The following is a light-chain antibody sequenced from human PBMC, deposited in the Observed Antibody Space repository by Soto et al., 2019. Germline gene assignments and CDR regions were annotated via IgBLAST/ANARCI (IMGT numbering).Light chain of an antibody. Sequence: QSVLTQPPSVSEAPRQRVTISCSGSSSNIGNNAVNWYQQLPGKGPKLLIYYDDLLPSGVSDRFSGSKSGTSASLAISGLQSEDEADYYCAAWDDSLNGLVFGTGTKVTVL. CDR1: SSNIGNNA. CDR3: AAWDDSLNGLV. CDR2: YDD. J-gene: IGLJ1*01. V-gene: IGLV1-36*01.